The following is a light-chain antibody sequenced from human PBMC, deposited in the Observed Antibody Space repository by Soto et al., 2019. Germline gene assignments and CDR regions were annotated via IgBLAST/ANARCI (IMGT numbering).Light chain of an antibody. CDR3: QQYNSNPFT. CDR2: DAS. V-gene: IGKV1-16*02. J-gene: IGKJ4*02. Sequence: DIQMTQSPSSLSASVGDRVTITCRASQGIRNSLAWFQQKPGKVPKSLIYDASSLQSGVPLKFSGSGSGTDFTLTISSLQPEDFATYYCQQYNSNPFTFGGGNKVEIE. CDR1: QGIRNS.